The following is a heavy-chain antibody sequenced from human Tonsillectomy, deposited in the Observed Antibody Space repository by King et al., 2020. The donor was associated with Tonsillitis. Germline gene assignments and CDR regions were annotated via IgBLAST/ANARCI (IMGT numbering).Heavy chain of an antibody. CDR3: ARDMIGAPYNFAY. V-gene: IGHV1-69*01. Sequence: QLVQSGAEVKKPGSSVKVSCKASGGTFSNYVISWVRQAPGQGLEWMGGIIPIFGTANYAQKFQGRVTLTADESTSTAYMGLSSLRSEDTAVYYCARDMIGAPYNFAYWGQGTLVTVSS. J-gene: IGHJ4*02. CDR1: GGTFSNYV. D-gene: IGHD3-16*01. CDR2: IIPIFGTA.